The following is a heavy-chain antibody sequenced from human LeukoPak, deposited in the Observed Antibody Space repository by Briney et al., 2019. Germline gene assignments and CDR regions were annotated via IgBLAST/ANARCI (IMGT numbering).Heavy chain of an antibody. V-gene: IGHV4-34*01. CDR2: INHSGST. J-gene: IGHJ4*02. CDR1: GGSFSGYY. D-gene: IGHD5-18*01. Sequence: PSETLSLICAVYGGSFSGYYWRWIRQPPGKGLEWIGEINHSGSTNYNPSLKSRVTISVDTSKNQFSLKLSSVTAADTAVYYCASKDTAMRFDYWGQGTLVTVSS. CDR3: ASKDTAMRFDY.